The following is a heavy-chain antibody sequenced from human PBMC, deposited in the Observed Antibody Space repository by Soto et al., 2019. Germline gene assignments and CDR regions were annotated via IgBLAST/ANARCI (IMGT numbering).Heavy chain of an antibody. V-gene: IGHV5-51*01. CDR2: IYPGDSDT. CDR1: GYSFTSYW. D-gene: IGHD2-2*01. CDR3: ASLIVVVPAATSDAFDI. Sequence: PGESLKISCKGSGYSFTSYWIGWVRQMPGKGPEWMGIIYPGDSDTRYSPSFQGQVTISADKSISTAYLQWSSLKASDTAMYCCASLIVVVPAATSDAFDIWGQGTMVTVSS. J-gene: IGHJ3*02.